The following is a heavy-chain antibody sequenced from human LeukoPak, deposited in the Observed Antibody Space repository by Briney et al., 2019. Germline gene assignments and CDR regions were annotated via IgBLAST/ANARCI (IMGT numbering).Heavy chain of an antibody. V-gene: IGHV1-46*01. CDR2: ISPSGGSA. CDR3: ARDLDKYGYGYYYGMDV. D-gene: IGHD5-18*01. CDR1: GYTFTNYQ. Sequence: GASVKVSCKASGYTFTNYQMHWVRQAPGQGLEWMGIISPSGGSATYAQKFQGRVTMTRDTSTSTVYMILRSLRSEDTAVYYCARDLDKYGYGYYYGMDVWGQGTTVTVSS. J-gene: IGHJ6*02.